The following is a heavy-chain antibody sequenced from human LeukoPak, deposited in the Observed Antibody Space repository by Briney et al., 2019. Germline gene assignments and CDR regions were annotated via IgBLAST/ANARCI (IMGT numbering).Heavy chain of an antibody. V-gene: IGHV3-23*01. J-gene: IGHJ4*02. CDR2: ISGSGGST. Sequence: GGSLRLSCAASGFTFSNYAMSWVRQAPGKGLEWVSAISGSGGSTYYADSVKGRFTVPRDNSKNTLYLQMNSLRAEDTAVYYCAKDLVVGALDYWGQGTLVTVSS. D-gene: IGHD1-26*01. CDR3: AKDLVVGALDY. CDR1: GFTFSNYA.